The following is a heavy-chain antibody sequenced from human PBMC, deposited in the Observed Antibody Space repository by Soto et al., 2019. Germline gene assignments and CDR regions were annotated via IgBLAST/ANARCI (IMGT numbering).Heavy chain of an antibody. Sequence: SETLSLTCTVSGGSISSGGYYWSWIRQHPGKGLEWIGYIYYSGSTYYNPSLKSRVTISVDTSKNQFSLKLSSVTAADTAVYYCARSPPSQDIVVVPAAEFDAFDIWGQGTMVTVSS. CDR3: ARSPPSQDIVVVPAAEFDAFDI. J-gene: IGHJ3*02. V-gene: IGHV4-31*03. CDR2: IYYSGST. D-gene: IGHD2-2*01. CDR1: GGSISSGGYY.